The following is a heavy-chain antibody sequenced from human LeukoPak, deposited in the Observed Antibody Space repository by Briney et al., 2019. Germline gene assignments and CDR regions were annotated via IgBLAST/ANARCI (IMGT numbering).Heavy chain of an antibody. CDR2: INTDGSIT. CDR3: AKIPSATESFDY. Sequence: GGSLRLSCAASGFTFSDYWIHWVRQAPGKGLVWVSRINTDGSITNYADSVKGRFSISRDNAKNTLYLQMSSLRAEDTAVYYCAKIPSATESFDYWGQGTLVMVSS. D-gene: IGHD5-12*01. CDR1: GFTFSDYW. J-gene: IGHJ4*02. V-gene: IGHV3-74*01.